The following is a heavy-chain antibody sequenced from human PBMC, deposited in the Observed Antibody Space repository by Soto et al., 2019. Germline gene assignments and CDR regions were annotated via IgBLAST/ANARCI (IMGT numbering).Heavy chain of an antibody. J-gene: IGHJ4*02. CDR1: GGSFSGYY. V-gene: IGHV4-34*01. Sequence: SETLSLTCAVYGGSFSGYYWSWIRQPPGKGLEWIGEINHSGSTNYNPSLKSRVTISVDTSKNQFSLKLSSVTAADTAVYYCARGSAISLRYFDWLSTAGFDYWGQGTLVTVSS. CDR3: ARGSAISLRYFDWLSTAGFDY. D-gene: IGHD3-9*01. CDR2: INHSGST.